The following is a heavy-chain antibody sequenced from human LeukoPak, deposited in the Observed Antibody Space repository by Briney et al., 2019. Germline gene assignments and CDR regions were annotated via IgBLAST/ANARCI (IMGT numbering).Heavy chain of an antibody. V-gene: IGHV3-74*01. CDR2: INSDETRT. CDR3: ARSTDSWTNYYGMDV. Sequence: AGGSLRLSCAASGFTFSSYWMHWVRQAPGKGLVWVSRINSDETRTNFADSVKGRFTISRDNAKNTLYLQMNSLRAEDTAVYYRARSTDSWTNYYGMDVWGQGTTVTVSS. J-gene: IGHJ6*02. D-gene: IGHD3/OR15-3a*01. CDR1: GFTFSSYW.